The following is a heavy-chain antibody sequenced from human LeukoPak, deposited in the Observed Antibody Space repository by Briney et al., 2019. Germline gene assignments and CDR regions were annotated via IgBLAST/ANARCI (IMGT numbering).Heavy chain of an antibody. V-gene: IGHV1-2*02. CDR3: ARKLAVVTFDY. CDR1: GYTFTGYY. D-gene: IGHD5-18*01. Sequence: ASVKVSCKASGYTFTGYYIHWVRQAPGQGLEWMGWINPNSGDTNFAQKFQGRVTMTRDASISTAYMELSRLRSDDTAAYYCARKLAVVTFDYWGQGTLVTVSS. CDR2: INPNSGDT. J-gene: IGHJ4*02.